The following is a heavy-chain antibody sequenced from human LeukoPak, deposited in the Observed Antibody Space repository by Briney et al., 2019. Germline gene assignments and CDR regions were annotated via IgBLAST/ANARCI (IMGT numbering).Heavy chain of an antibody. CDR3: ARDFNWGFDY. CDR2: IISSGTTT. Sequence: GGSLRLSCAASGFTVSINYVSWVLQAPGKGLEWVSYIISSGTTTYYADSVRGRFTISRDNAKNSLYLQMNSLRDEDTAVYYCARDFNWGFDYWGQGALVTVSS. J-gene: IGHJ4*02. CDR1: GFTVSINY. D-gene: IGHD7-27*01. V-gene: IGHV3-48*02.